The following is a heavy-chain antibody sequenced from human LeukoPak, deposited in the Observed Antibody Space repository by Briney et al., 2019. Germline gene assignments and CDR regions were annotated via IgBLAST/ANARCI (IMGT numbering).Heavy chain of an antibody. CDR2: ISGSGGST. Sequence: PGGSLRLSCAASGFTFDDYGMSWVRQAPGKGLEWVSAISGSGGSTYYADSVKGRFTISRDNSKNTLYLQMNSLRAEDTAVYYCAKDLYSSSWDYYFDYWGQGTLVTVSS. CDR3: AKDLYSSSWDYYFDY. D-gene: IGHD6-13*01. V-gene: IGHV3-23*01. J-gene: IGHJ4*02. CDR1: GFTFDDYG.